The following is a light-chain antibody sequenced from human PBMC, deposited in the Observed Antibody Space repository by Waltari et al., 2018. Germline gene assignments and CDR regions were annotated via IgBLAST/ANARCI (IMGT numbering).Light chain of an antibody. Sequence: DIQMTQSPSSLSASVGDRVTITCRASRDIFNYLNWHQQKPGKAPKFPIHAETTLHSGVPARFSGGGSGTDFTLTITSLQPEDFATYYCQQSYSAPLTFGGGTKVEI. CDR2: AET. V-gene: IGKV1-39*01. J-gene: IGKJ4*01. CDR3: QQSYSAPLT. CDR1: RDIFNY.